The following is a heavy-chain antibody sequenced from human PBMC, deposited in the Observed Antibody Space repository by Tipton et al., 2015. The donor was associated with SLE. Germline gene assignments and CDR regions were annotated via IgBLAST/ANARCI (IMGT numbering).Heavy chain of an antibody. CDR2: IYYSGST. Sequence: TLSLTCTVSGASISSYYWSWIRQPPGKGLEWIGSIYYSGSTYYNPSLKSRVTISVDTSKNQFSLKLSSVTAADTAVYYCASYIDWGQGTLVTVSS. J-gene: IGHJ4*02. CDR3: ASYID. D-gene: IGHD3-10*01. CDR1: GASISSYY. V-gene: IGHV4-59*12.